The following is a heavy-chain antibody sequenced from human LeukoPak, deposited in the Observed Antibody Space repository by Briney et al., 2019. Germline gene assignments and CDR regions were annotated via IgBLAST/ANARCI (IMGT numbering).Heavy chain of an antibody. J-gene: IGHJ5*02. V-gene: IGHV1-2*02. CDR1: GYTFTGYY. Sequence: ASVKVSCKASGYTFTGYYMHWVRQAPGQGLEWMGWINPNSGGTNYAQKFQGRVTMTRDTSISTAYMELSRLRSDDTAVYYCARDPMYSGSDDWFDPWGQGTLVTVSS. CDR3: ARDPMYSGSDDWFDP. D-gene: IGHD1-26*01. CDR2: INPNSGGT.